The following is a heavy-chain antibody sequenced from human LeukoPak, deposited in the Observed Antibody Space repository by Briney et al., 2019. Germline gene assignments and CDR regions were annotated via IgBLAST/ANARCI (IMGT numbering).Heavy chain of an antibody. J-gene: IGHJ4*02. D-gene: IGHD3-10*01. CDR2: ITHDGSYT. CDR1: GFTFSTFW. V-gene: IGHV3-74*01. CDR3: AKDVRGSRDY. Sequence: GGSLTLACSASGFTFSTFWMLWVPPAPGKGRVCGSRITHDGSYTESARPVKGRFTISRDQTKNTLYLQMNILRADDTSLYFCAKDVRGSRDYWGQGTLVTVSS.